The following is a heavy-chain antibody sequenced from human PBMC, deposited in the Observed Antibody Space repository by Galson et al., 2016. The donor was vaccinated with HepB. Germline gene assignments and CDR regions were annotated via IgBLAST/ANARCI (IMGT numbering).Heavy chain of an antibody. J-gene: IGHJ5*02. CDR2: ISHSGSA. CDR3: ATSWYYDSWSGHSHEGWFDP. CDR1: AVSIRNSGRY. D-gene: IGHD3-3*01. V-gene: IGHV4-31*03. Sequence: TLSLTCSVSAVSIRNSGRYWTWVRQHPGQGLEWIGYISHSGSAYYNLSLRSRLTISVDTSKNQFSLKLTSVTAADTAMYYCATSWYYDSWSGHSHEGWFDPWGQGILVTVSS.